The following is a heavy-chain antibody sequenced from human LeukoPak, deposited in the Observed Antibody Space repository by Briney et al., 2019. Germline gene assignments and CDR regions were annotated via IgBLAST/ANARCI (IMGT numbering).Heavy chain of an antibody. CDR3: AKAGPYYFDY. J-gene: IGHJ4*02. D-gene: IGHD1-1*01. Sequence: GGSLRLSCAASGFTFSSYAMNWVRQAPGKGLEWVSSIGGGGGATYYADSVKGRFTISRDNSKNTLYLQMNSLRAEDTAVYYCAKAGPYYFDYWGQRTLVTVSS. V-gene: IGHV3-23*01. CDR2: IGGGGGAT. CDR1: GFTFSSYA.